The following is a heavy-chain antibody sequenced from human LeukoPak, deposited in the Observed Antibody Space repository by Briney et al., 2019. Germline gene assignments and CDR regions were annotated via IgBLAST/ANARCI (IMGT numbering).Heavy chain of an antibody. CDR2: ISGDGGST. Sequence: GGSLRLSCAASGFTFDDYAMHWVRQAPGKSLEWVSLISGDGGSTHYADSVKGRFTISRDNAKKSLYLQMDSLRAEDTAVYYCAGPTCLRGGYCSTNSWGQGTLVTVSS. D-gene: IGHD2-2*01. V-gene: IGHV3-43*02. J-gene: IGHJ4*02. CDR1: GFTFDDYA. CDR3: AGPTCLRGGYCSTNS.